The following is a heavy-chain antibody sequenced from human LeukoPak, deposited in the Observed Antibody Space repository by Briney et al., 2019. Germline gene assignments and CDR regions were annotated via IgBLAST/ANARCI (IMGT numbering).Heavy chain of an antibody. Sequence: GGSLRLSCAASGFTFSGFGMHWVRQAPGKGLEWVAYIHTDQTIQYYADSVKGRFTISRDNSKNMLYLQMNSLRAEDTAVYYCAKDPTARGYSYGSAYMDVWGKGTTVTISS. J-gene: IGHJ6*03. CDR2: IHTDQTIQ. CDR1: GFTFSGFG. V-gene: IGHV3-30*02. CDR3: AKDPTARGYSYGSAYMDV. D-gene: IGHD5-18*01.